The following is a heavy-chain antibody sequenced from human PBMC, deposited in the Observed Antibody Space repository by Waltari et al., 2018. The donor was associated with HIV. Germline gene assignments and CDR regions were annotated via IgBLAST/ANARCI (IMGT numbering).Heavy chain of an antibody. CDR1: GFELRTYS. CDR3: VRDDPGYGPIDY. V-gene: IGHV3-21*04. J-gene: IGHJ4*02. CDR2: IRRGNNEK. Sequence: LVESGGGVVKIGGSIRLTCEASGFELRTYSMNWVRLSPVSGLEWVASIRRGNNEKHYLDSVRGRFVISRDNSESFVYLQMESVREEDTATYFCVRDDPGYGPIDYWGQGTPVTV. D-gene: IGHD3-10*01.